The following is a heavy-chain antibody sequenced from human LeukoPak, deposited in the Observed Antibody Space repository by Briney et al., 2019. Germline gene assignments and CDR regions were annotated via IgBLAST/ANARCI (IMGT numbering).Heavy chain of an antibody. J-gene: IGHJ4*02. V-gene: IGHV1-69*04. CDR3: ARGRCVGSTNCYYFDY. CDR2: IIPILGIA. D-gene: IGHD2-2*01. Sequence: ASVKVSCKASGGTFSSYAISWVRQAPEQGLEWMGRIIPILGIANYAQKFQGRVTITADESTSTAYMELSSLRSEDTAVYYCARGRCVGSTNCYYFDYWGQGTLVTVSS. CDR1: GGTFSSYA.